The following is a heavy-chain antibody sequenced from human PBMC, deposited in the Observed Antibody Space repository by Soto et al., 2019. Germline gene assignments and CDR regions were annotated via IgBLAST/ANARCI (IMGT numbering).Heavy chain of an antibody. CDR1: GFTFSSYA. V-gene: IGHV3-23*01. Sequence: GGSLRLSCAASGFTFSSYAMSWVRQAPGKGLEWVSAISGSGGSTDYADSVKGRFSISRDTSKNILYLQMNSLRAEDTAEYYCARHYSAMGVWGQGTTVTVSS. CDR3: ARHYSAMGV. CDR2: ISGSGGST. J-gene: IGHJ6*02.